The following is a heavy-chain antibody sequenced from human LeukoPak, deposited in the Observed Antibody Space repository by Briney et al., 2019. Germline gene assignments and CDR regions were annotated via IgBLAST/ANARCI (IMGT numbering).Heavy chain of an antibody. CDR1: GFTFSSYE. CDR2: ISSSGSAI. Sequence: PGGSLRLSCAASGFTFSSYEMNWVRQAPGKGLEWVSKISSSGSAIYYADSAKGRFTISRDNAKSSLYLQMNSLRVEDTAIYYCARGGSLGYWGQGTLVTVSS. V-gene: IGHV3-48*03. CDR3: ARGGSLGY. J-gene: IGHJ4*02. D-gene: IGHD6-19*01.